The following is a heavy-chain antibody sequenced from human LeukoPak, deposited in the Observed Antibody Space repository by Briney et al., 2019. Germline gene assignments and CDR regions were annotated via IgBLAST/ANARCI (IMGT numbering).Heavy chain of an antibody. CDR2: ISAYNGNT. Sequence: ASVKVSFKASGYTFINYGISWVRLAPGQGLEWMGWISAYNGNTNYAQNLQGRVTMTTDTSTSTAYMELRSLRSDETAVYYCARRGRYYDTNWFDPWGQGTLVTVSS. D-gene: IGHD3-22*01. J-gene: IGHJ5*02. CDR1: GYTFINYG. CDR3: ARRGRYYDTNWFDP. V-gene: IGHV1-18*01.